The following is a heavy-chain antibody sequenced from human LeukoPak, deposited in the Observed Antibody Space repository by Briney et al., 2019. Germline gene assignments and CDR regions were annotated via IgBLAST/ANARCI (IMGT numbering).Heavy chain of an antibody. Sequence: PSETLSLTCAVYGGSFSGYYWSWIRQPPGKGLEWIGEINHSGSTNYNPSLKSRVTISVDTSKNQFSLKLSSVTAADTAVYYCARHTRYTAVAGTGYWGQGTLVTVSS. D-gene: IGHD6-19*01. J-gene: IGHJ4*02. CDR2: INHSGST. CDR1: GGSFSGYY. CDR3: ARHTRYTAVAGTGY. V-gene: IGHV4-34*01.